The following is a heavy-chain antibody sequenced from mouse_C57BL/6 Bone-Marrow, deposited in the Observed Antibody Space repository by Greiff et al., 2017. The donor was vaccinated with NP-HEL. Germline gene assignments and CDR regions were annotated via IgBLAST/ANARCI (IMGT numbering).Heavy chain of an antibody. CDR2: ISYDGSN. Sequence: EVKVEESGPGLVKPSQSLSLTCSVTGYSITSGYYWNWIRQFPGNKLEWMGYISYDGSNNYNPSLKNRISITRDTSKNQFFLKLNSVTTEDTATYYCAQYGNYVYAMDYWGQGTSVTVSS. CDR1: GYSITSGYY. V-gene: IGHV3-6*01. J-gene: IGHJ4*01. D-gene: IGHD2-1*01. CDR3: AQYGNYVYAMDY.